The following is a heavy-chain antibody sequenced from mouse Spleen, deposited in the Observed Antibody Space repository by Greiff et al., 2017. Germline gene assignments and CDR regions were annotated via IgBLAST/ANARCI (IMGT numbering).Heavy chain of an antibody. D-gene: IGHD2-13*01. Sequence: VQLQESGAELVRPGSSVKLSCKASGYTFTSYWMHWVKQRPIQGLEWIGNIDPSDSETHYNQKFKDKATLTVDKSSSTAYMQLSSLTSEDSAVYYCARFSYYGDGFDYWGQGTTLTVSS. CDR3: ARFSYYGDGFDY. CDR1: GYTFTSYW. V-gene: IGHV1-52*01. CDR2: IDPSDSET. J-gene: IGHJ2*01.